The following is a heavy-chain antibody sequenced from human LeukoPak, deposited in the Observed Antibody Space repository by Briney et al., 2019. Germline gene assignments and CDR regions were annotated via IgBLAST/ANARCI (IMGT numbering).Heavy chain of an antibody. CDR2: ISGSGGST. J-gene: IGHJ4*02. Sequence: GSLRLSCAASGFTFSSYAMSWVRQAPGKGLEWVLAISGSGGSTYYADSVKGRFTISRDNSKNTLYLQMNSLRAEDTAVYYCAKELGYCSGGSCYPGSWGQGTLVTVSS. D-gene: IGHD2-15*01. CDR1: GFTFSSYA. CDR3: AKELGYCSGGSCYPGS. V-gene: IGHV3-23*01.